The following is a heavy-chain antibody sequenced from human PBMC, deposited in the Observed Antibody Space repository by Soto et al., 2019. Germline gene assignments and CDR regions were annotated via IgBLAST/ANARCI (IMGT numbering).Heavy chain of an antibody. CDR1: GGTFSSYA. Sequence: QVQLVQSGAEVKKPGSSVKVSCKASGGTFSSYAISWVRQAPGQGLEWMGGIIPIFGTANYAQKFQGRVTITADESTSTAYMEVSSLRSEDTAVYYWAGAGTYYDILTGYRDRGQGTLVTVSS. CDR3: AGAGTYYDILTGYRD. J-gene: IGHJ4*02. CDR2: IIPIFGTA. D-gene: IGHD3-9*01. V-gene: IGHV1-69*12.